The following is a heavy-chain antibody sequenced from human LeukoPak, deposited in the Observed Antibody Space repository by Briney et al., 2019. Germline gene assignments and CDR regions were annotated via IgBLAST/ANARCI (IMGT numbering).Heavy chain of an antibody. CDR3: ARDRKLVPEYYFDY. Sequence: GGSLRLSCLGSGFRFSTYWMGWVRQAPGKGLEWVANIMQDGSEKNYVDSVKGRFTISRDNAKNSLYLQMNSLRDEDTAVYYCARDRKLVPEYYFDYWGQGTLVTVSS. V-gene: IGHV3-7*01. D-gene: IGHD6-6*01. J-gene: IGHJ4*02. CDR2: IMQDGSEK. CDR1: GFRFSTYW.